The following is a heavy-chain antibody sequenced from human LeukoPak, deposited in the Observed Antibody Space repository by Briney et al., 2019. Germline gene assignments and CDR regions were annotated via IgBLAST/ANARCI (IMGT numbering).Heavy chain of an antibody. CDR1: GGTFSSYA. CDR2: IIPIFGTA. V-gene: IGHV1-69*13. CDR3: ASPSHITMVRGAPPGLYYYYGMDV. D-gene: IGHD3-10*01. J-gene: IGHJ6*02. Sequence: SVKVSFKASGGTFSSYAISWVRQAPGQGLEWMGGIIPIFGTANYAQKFQGRVTITADESTSTAYMELSSLRSEDTAVYYCASPSHITMVRGAPPGLYYYYGMDVWGQGTTVTVSS.